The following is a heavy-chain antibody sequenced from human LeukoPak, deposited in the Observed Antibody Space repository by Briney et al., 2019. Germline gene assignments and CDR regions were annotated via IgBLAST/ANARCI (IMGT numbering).Heavy chain of an antibody. J-gene: IGHJ5*02. Sequence: ASVKVSCKASGYTFTSYYMHWVRLAPGQGLEWMGIINPSGGSTSYAQKFQGRVTMTRDTSTSTVYMELSSLRSEDTAVYYCARDGLTTVTTSWFDPWGQGTLVTVSS. CDR3: ARDGLTTVTTSWFDP. CDR2: INPSGGST. V-gene: IGHV1-46*01. CDR1: GYTFTSYY. D-gene: IGHD4-17*01.